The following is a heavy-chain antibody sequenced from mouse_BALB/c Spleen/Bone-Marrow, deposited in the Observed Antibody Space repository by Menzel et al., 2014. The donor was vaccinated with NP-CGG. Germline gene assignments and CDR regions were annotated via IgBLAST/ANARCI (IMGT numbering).Heavy chain of an antibody. CDR3: ARRGDIYYGSSAWFAY. CDR2: IDPANGNT. CDR1: GFNIKDTY. D-gene: IGHD1-1*01. J-gene: IGHJ3*01. Sequence: VQLKQSGAELVKPGASVKLSCTASGFNIKDTYLHWVKQRPEQGLEWIGRIDPANGNTEYDPKFQGKATITAGTSSNTAYLQLSSLTSEDTAVYYCARRGDIYYGSSAWFAYWGQGTLVTVSA. V-gene: IGHV14-3*02.